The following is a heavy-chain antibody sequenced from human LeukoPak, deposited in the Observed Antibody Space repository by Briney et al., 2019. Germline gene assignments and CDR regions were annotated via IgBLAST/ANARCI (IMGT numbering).Heavy chain of an antibody. J-gene: IGHJ4*02. V-gene: IGHV1-46*01. CDR1: GYTFTSYY. CDR2: INPSGGST. Sequence: GASVKVSCKASGYTFTSYYMHWVRQAPGQGLEWMGIINPSGGSTSYAQKFQGRVTMTRDMSTSTVYMELSSLRSEDTAVYYCARSHAPMATITKFDYWGQGTLVTVSS. CDR3: ARSHAPMATITKFDY. D-gene: IGHD5-24*01.